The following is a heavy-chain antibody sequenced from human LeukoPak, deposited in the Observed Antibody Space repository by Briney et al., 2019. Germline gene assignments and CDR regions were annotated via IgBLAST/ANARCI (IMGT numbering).Heavy chain of an antibody. CDR3: ARAGEVRGVMSVSPGFDP. Sequence: SETLSLTCTVSGGSISSYYWSWIRQPPGKGLEWIGYIYYGGSTNYNPSLKGRVTISVDTSKNQFSLKLSSVTAADTAVYYCARAGEVRGVMSVSPGFDPWGQGTLVTVSS. CDR2: IYYGGST. V-gene: IGHV4-59*01. J-gene: IGHJ5*02. CDR1: GGSISSYY. D-gene: IGHD3-10*01.